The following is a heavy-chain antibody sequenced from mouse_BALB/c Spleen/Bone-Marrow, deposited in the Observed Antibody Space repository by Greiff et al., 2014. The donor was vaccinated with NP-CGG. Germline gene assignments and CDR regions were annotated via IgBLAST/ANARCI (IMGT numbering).Heavy chain of an antibody. CDR1: GLNIKDYY. Sequence: DVKLQESGAELVRSGASVKLSCTASGLNIKDYYMHWVKQRPEQGLEWIGWIDPENGDTEYAPKFQGKATMTADTSSNTAYLQLSSLTSEDTAVYYCNARGDYDFDYFDYWGQGTTLTVSS. CDR3: NARGDYDFDYFDY. D-gene: IGHD2-4*01. V-gene: IGHV14-4*02. J-gene: IGHJ2*01. CDR2: IDPENGDT.